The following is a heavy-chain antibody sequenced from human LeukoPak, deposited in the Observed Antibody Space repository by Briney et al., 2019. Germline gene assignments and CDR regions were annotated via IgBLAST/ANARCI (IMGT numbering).Heavy chain of an antibody. CDR3: ARSSGKWSGDYYYHYMDV. J-gene: IGHJ6*03. CDR2: ISSSGST. CDR1: GDSISSGDYY. V-gene: IGHV4-61*02. Sequence: SETLSLTCTVSGDSISSGDYYWSWIRQPAGKGPEWIGRISSSGSTTYNPSLKSRVTISVDTSKNQFSLKLSSVTAADTAVYYCARSSGKWSGDYYYHYMDVWGRGTTVTISS. D-gene: IGHD3-3*01.